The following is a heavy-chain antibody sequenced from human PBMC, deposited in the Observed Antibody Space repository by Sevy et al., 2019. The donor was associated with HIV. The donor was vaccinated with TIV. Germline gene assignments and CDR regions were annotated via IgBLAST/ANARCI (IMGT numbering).Heavy chain of an antibody. Sequence: GGSLRLSCAASGFTFSSYTMHWVRQAPGKGLEWVANIIYDGSMKYYANSVKGRFTISRDNSKNTRSLQMNSLSDEDTAVYYGVRDQHDYAGNVRTGWFDPWGQGILVTVSS. J-gene: IGHJ5*02. D-gene: IGHD4-17*01. CDR2: IIYDGSMK. CDR3: VRDQHDYAGNVRTGWFDP. V-gene: IGHV3-30-3*01. CDR1: GFTFSSYT.